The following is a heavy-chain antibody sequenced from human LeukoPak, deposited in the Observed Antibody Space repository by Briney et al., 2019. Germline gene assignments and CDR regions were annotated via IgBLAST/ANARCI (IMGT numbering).Heavy chain of an antibody. CDR1: GGSISSGDYY. Sequence: PSQTLSLTCTVSGGSISSGDYYWSWIRQPPGKGLEWIGYIYYSGSTYYNPSLKSRVTISVDTPRNQFSLKVSSVTAADAAMYYCRGSARPHYNYYMDVWGKGTTVTVSS. J-gene: IGHJ6*03. CDR3: RGSARPHYNYYMDV. CDR2: IYYSGST. D-gene: IGHD6-6*01. V-gene: IGHV4-30-4*08.